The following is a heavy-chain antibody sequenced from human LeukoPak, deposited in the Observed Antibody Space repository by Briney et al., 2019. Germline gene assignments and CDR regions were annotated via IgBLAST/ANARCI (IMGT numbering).Heavy chain of an antibody. Sequence: VSLLRRSCEPTAFTWGSYAMQWVRHAPDKGLEWVAVISYDGSNEYYADSVKGRFTISRDNSKNTLYLQMNSLRAEDTAVYYCARDPQDIVVVVAAKGGYYYGMDVWGQGTTVTVSS. CDR3: ARDPQDIVVVVAAKGGYYYGMDV. CDR1: AFTWGSYA. CDR2: ISYDGSNE. J-gene: IGHJ6*02. D-gene: IGHD2-15*01. V-gene: IGHV3-30-3*01.